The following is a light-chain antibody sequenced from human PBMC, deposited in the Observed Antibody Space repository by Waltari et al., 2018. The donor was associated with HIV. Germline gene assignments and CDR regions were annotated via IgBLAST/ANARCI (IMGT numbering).Light chain of an antibody. V-gene: IGLV1-40*01. J-gene: IGLJ2*01. CDR3: QSYDISLSASVV. Sequence: GAPGQRVTISCTGSSSTIGADYDVHWYQQIPGTAPKLLISGNKNRPSGVPDRFSASKSGTSASLTISGLQAEDEADYFCQSYDISLSASVVFGGGTRLTVL. CDR2: GNK. CDR1: SSTIGADYD.